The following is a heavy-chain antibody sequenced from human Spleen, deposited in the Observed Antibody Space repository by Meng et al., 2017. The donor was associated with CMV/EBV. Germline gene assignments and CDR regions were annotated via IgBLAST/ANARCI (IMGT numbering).Heavy chain of an antibody. CDR2: IYSGGST. V-gene: IGHV3-53*01. D-gene: IGHD2-2*01. CDR3: AREDCSTTSCFLDI. J-gene: IGHJ3*02. CDR1: GFNVRSNY. Sequence: GGSLRLSCAASGFNVRSNYMSWVRQAPGKGLEWVSVIYSGGSTYYADSVKGRFTISRDTSKNTLYLQMNSLRAEDTAVYYCAREDCSTTSCFLDIWGQGTMVTVSS.